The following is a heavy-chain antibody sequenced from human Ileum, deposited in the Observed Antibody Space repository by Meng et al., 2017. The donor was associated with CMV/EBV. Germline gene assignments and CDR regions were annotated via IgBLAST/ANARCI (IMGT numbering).Heavy chain of an antibody. CDR1: GYTFTSNN. V-gene: IGHV7-4-1*02. D-gene: IGHD1-26*01. J-gene: IGHJ4*02. CDR3: ARDGLSGRYFDY. CDR2: IDTNTGNP. Sequence: SCKTSGYTFTSNNIIWVRQAPGQGPEWMGWIDTNTGNPTYAQDFTGRFVFSLDTSVNTAYLQISSLKAEDTAVYYCARDGLSGRYFDYWGQGTLVTVSS.